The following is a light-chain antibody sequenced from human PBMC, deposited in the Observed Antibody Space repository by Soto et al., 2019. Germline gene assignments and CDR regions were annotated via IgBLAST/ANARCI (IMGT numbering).Light chain of an antibody. V-gene: IGKV1-5*03. Sequence: DILMTQSPSTLSASVGHTVAISCRSSQTISSWVAWYQQKPGRAPKLLIYKASSLESGVPSRFSGSGSGTEFTLTISGLQPDDFASYYCQQYTTFFSLTFGGGTKVDIK. J-gene: IGKJ4*01. CDR1: QTISSW. CDR2: KAS. CDR3: QQYTTFFSLT.